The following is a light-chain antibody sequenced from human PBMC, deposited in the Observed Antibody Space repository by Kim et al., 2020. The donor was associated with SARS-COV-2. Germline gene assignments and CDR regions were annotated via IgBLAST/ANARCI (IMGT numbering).Light chain of an antibody. CDR3: QQYNSYSPWS. CDR1: KSISSW. Sequence: ASLGDRVTITCRASKSISSWLAWYQQKPGKAPKLLIYKASSLESGVPSRFSGSGSGTEFTLTISRLQPDDFAIYYCQQYNSYSPWSFGQGTELEIK. V-gene: IGKV1-5*03. J-gene: IGKJ2*04. CDR2: KAS.